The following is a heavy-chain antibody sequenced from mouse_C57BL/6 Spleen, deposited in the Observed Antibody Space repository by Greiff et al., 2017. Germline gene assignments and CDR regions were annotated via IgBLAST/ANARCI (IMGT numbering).Heavy chain of an antibody. CDR3: ASQESNFDY. D-gene: IGHD5-1*01. V-gene: IGHV1-59*01. CDR2: IDPSDSYT. J-gene: IGHJ2*01. Sequence: VQLQQPGAELVRPGTSVKLSCKASGYTFTSYRMHWVKQRPGQGLEWIGVIDPSDSYTNYNQKFKGKATLTVDTSSSTAYMQLSSLTSEVYAVSYCASQESNFDYWGQGTTLTVSS. CDR1: GYTFTSYR.